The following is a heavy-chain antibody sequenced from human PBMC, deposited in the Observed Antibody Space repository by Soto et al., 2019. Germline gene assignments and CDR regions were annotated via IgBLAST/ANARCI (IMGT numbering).Heavy chain of an antibody. D-gene: IGHD6-19*01. CDR3: TRESMSGWSDF. CDR1: GDSVSSESAS. J-gene: IGHJ4*02. CDR2: TYYRSKWFN. V-gene: IGHV6-1*01. Sequence: PSQTLSLTCAISGDSVSSESASVGWRRHSPSRGFEWLGRTYYRSKWFNDYAVSVKSRMTINVDTSRNQFSLQLNSVTPDDTAVYYCTRESMSGWSDFWGQGTLVTVSS.